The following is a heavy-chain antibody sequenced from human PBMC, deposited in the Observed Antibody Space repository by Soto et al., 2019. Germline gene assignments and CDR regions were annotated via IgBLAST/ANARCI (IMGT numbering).Heavy chain of an antibody. Sequence: GGSLRLSCAASGFTFSSYGMHWVRQAPGKGLEWVAVIWYDGSNKYYADSVKGRFTIPRDNSKNTLYLQMNSLRAEDTAVYYCERAERNWPILDYWGQGTLVTVSS. CDR3: ERAERNWPILDY. J-gene: IGHJ4*02. D-gene: IGHD3-9*01. CDR2: IWYDGSNK. V-gene: IGHV3-33*01. CDR1: GFTFSSYG.